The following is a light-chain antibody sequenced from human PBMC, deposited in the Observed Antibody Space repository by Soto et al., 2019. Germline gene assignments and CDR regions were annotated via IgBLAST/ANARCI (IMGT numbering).Light chain of an antibody. CDR3: QQYNRWPPIT. V-gene: IGKV3-15*01. Sequence: ETVMTQSPATLSVSPGERATLSCRASQSVSSNLAWYHQKPGQAPRLLIYGTSIRATGIPARFSGSGSGTEFSLTISSLQSEDFAVYYCQQYNRWPPITFGQGTRLEIK. J-gene: IGKJ5*01. CDR2: GTS. CDR1: QSVSSN.